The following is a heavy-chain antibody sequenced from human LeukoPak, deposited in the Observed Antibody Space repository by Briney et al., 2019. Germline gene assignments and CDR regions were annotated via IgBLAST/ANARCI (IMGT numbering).Heavy chain of an antibody. Sequence: GGSLRLSCAASGFTFSSYAMTWVRQAPGKGLEWVSSFTSMSRTIYYADSVKGRFTISRDNSKNTLYLQMNSLRAEDTAVYYCARVVVGAAMESFDYWGQGTLVTVSS. CDR2: FTSMSRTI. CDR3: ARVVVGAAMESFDY. CDR1: GFTFSSYA. D-gene: IGHD1-26*01. J-gene: IGHJ4*02. V-gene: IGHV3-21*01.